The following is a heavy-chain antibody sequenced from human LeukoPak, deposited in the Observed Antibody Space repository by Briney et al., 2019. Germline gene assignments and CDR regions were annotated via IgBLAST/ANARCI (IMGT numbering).Heavy chain of an antibody. CDR3: ARYCGGGSCFDY. CDR2: ISSTGSTI. CDR1: GFTLSSHE. D-gene: IGHD2-15*01. J-gene: IGHJ4*02. Sequence: GGSLRLSCVASGFTLSSHEMNWVCQAPGKGLEWVSYISSTGSTIYYADSVKGRFTISRDNAKNSLYLQMNSLTAEDTGLYYCARYCGGGSCFDYWGRGTLITVSS. V-gene: IGHV3-48*03.